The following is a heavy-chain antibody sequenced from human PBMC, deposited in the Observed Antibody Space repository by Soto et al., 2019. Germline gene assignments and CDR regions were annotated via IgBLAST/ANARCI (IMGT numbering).Heavy chain of an antibody. D-gene: IGHD3-22*01. CDR1: GGSFNGYY. V-gene: IGHV4-34*01. J-gene: IGHJ4*02. Sequence: QVQLQQWGAGLLKPSETLSLTCAVYGGSFNGYYWGWIRQPPGKGLEWIGEINDSGSTNYNPSLTSRVTISVDTSKNPFSLKLSSVTAADTAVYYCARAYYYDDSGYYYDYFDYWGQGNLVTVSS. CDR2: INDSGST. CDR3: ARAYYYDDSGYYYDYFDY.